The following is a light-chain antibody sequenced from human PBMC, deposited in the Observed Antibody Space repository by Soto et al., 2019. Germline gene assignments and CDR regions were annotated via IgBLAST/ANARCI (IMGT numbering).Light chain of an antibody. Sequence: DFQMTQSPSTLSASVGDKVTITCRASQTISFWLAWYQQKPGKAPKLLIYDASSLESGGPSRFRGSGSGTEFTLTISSLQPDDFATYYCQQYHSSPYTFGQGTKLEIQ. CDR3: QQYHSSPYT. V-gene: IGKV1-5*01. CDR1: QTISFW. J-gene: IGKJ2*01. CDR2: DAS.